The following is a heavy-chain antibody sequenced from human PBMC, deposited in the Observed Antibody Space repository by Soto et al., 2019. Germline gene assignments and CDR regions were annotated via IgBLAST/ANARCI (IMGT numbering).Heavy chain of an antibody. CDR3: VRPSGLLGQYSALPEF. CDR1: GDSFSSYT. Sequence: QVQLVQSGAEARKPGSSVKISCTVSGDSFSSYTLTWVRQAPGQGLEWMGGIIPIFHSTIYSQRFKGRVTFTADDSTNTAYLQLTNLRFDDTAIYYCVRPSGLLGQYSALPEFWGQGTLVSVSS. CDR2: IIPIFHST. V-gene: IGHV1-69*19. J-gene: IGHJ4*02. D-gene: IGHD5-12*01.